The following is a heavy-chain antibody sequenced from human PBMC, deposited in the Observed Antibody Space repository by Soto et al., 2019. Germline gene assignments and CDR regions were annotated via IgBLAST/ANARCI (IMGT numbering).Heavy chain of an antibody. D-gene: IGHD6-13*01. J-gene: IGHJ4*02. V-gene: IGHV1-18*01. CDR3: ARDPQSGYSSSPHGDWYYFDY. CDR1: GYTFTSYG. CDR2: ISAYNGNT. Sequence: QVQLVQSGAEVKKPGASVKVSCKASGYTFTSYGISWVRQAPGQGLEWMGWISAYNGNTNYAQELQGRVTMTTDTSTSTAYMELRSLRSDDTAVYYCARDPQSGYSSSPHGDWYYFDYWGQGTLVTVSS.